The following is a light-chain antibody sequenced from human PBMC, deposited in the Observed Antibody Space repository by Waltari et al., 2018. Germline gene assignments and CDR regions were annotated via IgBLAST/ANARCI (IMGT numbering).Light chain of an antibody. CDR1: KIGRKS. CDR3: QVWDSSSDHVV. Sequence: SYVLPQPPSVSVAPGQTARITCGGNKIGRKSVHWYQQKPGQAPVLVVYDDSDRPSGIPERFSGSNSGNTATLTISRVEAGDEADYYCQVWDSSSDHVVFGGGTKLTVL. CDR2: DDS. J-gene: IGLJ2*01. V-gene: IGLV3-21*02.